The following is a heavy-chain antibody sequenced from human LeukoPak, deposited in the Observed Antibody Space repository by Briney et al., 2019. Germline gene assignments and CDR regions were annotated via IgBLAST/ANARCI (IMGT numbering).Heavy chain of an antibody. CDR1: GYTFTGYY. CDR2: INPNTGDT. CDR3: ARESTSLIGFDP. V-gene: IGHV1-2*02. Sequence: ASVKVSCKASGYTFTGYYMHWVRQAPGQGLEWMGWINPNTGDTNYAQKFQGRVTMTRDTSISTAYMELSRLRSDDTAVYYCARESTSLIGFDPWGQGTLVTVSS. J-gene: IGHJ5*02.